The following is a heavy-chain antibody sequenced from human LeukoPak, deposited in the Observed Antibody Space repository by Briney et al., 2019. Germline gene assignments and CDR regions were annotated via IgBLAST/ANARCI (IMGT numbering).Heavy chain of an antibody. D-gene: IGHD6-6*01. Sequence: PGGSLTLSCAACGFTFSSYEMIWVRQAPGKGLEWVSYIISGRTIYYADSVKGRFTISRDNAKNSLYLQMNSLRAEDTAVYYSARLYSSSSGKAFDIWGQGTMVTVSS. J-gene: IGHJ3*02. CDR3: ARLYSSSSGKAFDI. CDR2: IISGRTI. CDR1: GFTFSSYE. V-gene: IGHV3-48*03.